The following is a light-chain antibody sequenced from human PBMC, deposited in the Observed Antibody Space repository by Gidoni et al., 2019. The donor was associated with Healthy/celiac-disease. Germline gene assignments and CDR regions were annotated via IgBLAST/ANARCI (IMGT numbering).Light chain of an antibody. V-gene: IGKV1-27*01. J-gene: IGKJ3*01. Sequence: DIQMTQSPSSLSASVGDRVTITCRASQGISNYLAWYQQKPGKVPKLLIYAASTLQSGVPSRFSGSGSGKDFTLNISSMQPEDVATYYCQKYNSAPRVTFGPGTKVDIK. CDR2: AAS. CDR3: QKYNSAPRVT. CDR1: QGISNY.